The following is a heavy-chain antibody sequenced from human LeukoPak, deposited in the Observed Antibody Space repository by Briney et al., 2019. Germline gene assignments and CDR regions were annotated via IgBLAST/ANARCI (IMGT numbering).Heavy chain of an antibody. V-gene: IGHV1-8*01. D-gene: IGHD3-22*01. CDR3: ARVSYYYDSSGYYYVSYYYYMDV. Sequence: GASVKVSCEASGYTFTSYDINWVRQATGQGLEWMGWMNPNSGNTGYAQKFQGRVTMTRNTSISTAYMELSSLRSEDTAVYYCARVSYYYDSSGYYYVSYYYYMDVWGKGTTVTISS. CDR1: GYTFTSYD. J-gene: IGHJ6*03. CDR2: MNPNSGNT.